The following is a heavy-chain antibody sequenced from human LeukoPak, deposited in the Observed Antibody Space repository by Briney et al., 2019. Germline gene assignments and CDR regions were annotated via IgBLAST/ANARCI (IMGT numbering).Heavy chain of an antibody. J-gene: IGHJ3*02. CDR3: ARRGPGGRAFDI. V-gene: IGHV4-61*02. CDR1: GGSISSGSYY. CDR2: IYTSGST. D-gene: IGHD3-16*01. Sequence: SETLSLTCTVSGGSISSGSYYWSWIRQPAGKGLEWIGRIYTSGSTYYNPSLKSRVTISVDTSRNQFSLKLSSVTAADTAVYYCARRGPGGRAFDIWGQGTVVTVSS.